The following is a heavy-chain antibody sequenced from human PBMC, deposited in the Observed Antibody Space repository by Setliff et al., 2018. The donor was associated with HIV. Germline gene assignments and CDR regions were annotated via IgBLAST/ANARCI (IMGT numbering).Heavy chain of an antibody. D-gene: IGHD2-21*02. CDR3: ASSNVVVVTASVSDALDI. CDR2: ISWNGKII. J-gene: IGHJ3*02. Sequence: PGGSLRLSCAASGFTFSYYSMNWVRQAPGKELEWVSGISWNGKIIGYGDSVRGRFTISRDDAKNSLYLQMNSLSAEDTAVYYCASSNVVVVTASVSDALDIWGQGTMVTVSS. CDR1: GFTFSYYS. V-gene: IGHV3-20*04.